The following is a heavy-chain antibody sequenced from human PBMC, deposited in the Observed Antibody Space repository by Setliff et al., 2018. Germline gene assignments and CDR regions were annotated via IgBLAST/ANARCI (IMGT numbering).Heavy chain of an antibody. CDR3: ASALGGISAAGNNWLDS. CDR1: GGTFNCFL. D-gene: IGHD6-13*01. Sequence: SVKVSCMNSGGTFNCFLVSWVRQAPGQELEWMGGIIPLFGTTKYAQNVQDRITMTADESATTAYMELTSLRSEDTAVYYCASALGGISAAGNNWLDSWGQGTLVTVSS. J-gene: IGHJ5*01. V-gene: IGHV1-69*13. CDR2: IIPLFGTT.